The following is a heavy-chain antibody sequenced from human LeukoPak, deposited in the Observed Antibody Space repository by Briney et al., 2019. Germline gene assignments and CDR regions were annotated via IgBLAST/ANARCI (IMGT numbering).Heavy chain of an antibody. CDR1: GGSISSYY. V-gene: IGHV4-59*08. CDR2: IYYSGST. Sequence: PSETLSLTCTVSGGSISSYYWSWIRQPPGKGLEWIGYIYYSGSTNYNPSLKSRVTISVDTSKNQFSLKLSSVTAADTAVYYCARHPSRMLYYYYYGMDVWGQGTTVTVSS. D-gene: IGHD3-10*02. CDR3: ARHPSRMLYYYYYGMDV. J-gene: IGHJ6*02.